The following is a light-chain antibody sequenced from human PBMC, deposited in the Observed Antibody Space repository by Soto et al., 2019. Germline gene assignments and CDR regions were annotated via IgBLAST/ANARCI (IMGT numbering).Light chain of an antibody. Sequence: IVMTQSPATLPVSPGERATLSCRATQRVSTNLAWYQQKPGQAPRLLIYGASSRATGIPDRFSGSGSGTDFTLTISRLEPEEFAVYYCQQYGSSLFTFGPGTKVDIK. CDR1: QRVSTN. V-gene: IGKV3-20*01. J-gene: IGKJ3*01. CDR3: QQYGSSLFT. CDR2: GAS.